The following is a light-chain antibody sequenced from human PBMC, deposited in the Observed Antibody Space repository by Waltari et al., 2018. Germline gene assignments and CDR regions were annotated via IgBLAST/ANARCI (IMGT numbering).Light chain of an antibody. CDR2: EDY. Sequence: QSALTQPASVSGSPGQSITLSCTGTSRDVGSYHLFSWYQHHPDKAPKPMIYEDYKRPSGVSTRFSGSKSGNTASLTISGLQAEDEADYYCCSYAGTRNVFGGGTKVTVL. V-gene: IGLV2-23*01. CDR3: CSYAGTRNV. CDR1: SRDVGSYHL. J-gene: IGLJ3*02.